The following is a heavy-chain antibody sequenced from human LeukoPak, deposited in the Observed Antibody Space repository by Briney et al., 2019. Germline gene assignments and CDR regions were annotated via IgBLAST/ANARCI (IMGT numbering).Heavy chain of an antibody. CDR1: GGTFSSYA. J-gene: IGHJ4*02. CDR3: ARDLRWLQSDY. D-gene: IGHD5-24*01. CDR2: INPNSGGT. V-gene: IGHV1-2*02. Sequence: ASVKVSCKASGGTFSSYAISWVRQAPGQGLEWMGWINPNSGGTNYAQKFQGRVTMTRDTSISTAYMELSGLRSDDTAVYYCARDLRWLQSDYWGQGTLVTVSS.